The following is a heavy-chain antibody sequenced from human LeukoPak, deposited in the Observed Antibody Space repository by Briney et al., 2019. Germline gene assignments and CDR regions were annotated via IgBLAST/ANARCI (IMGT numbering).Heavy chain of an antibody. J-gene: IGHJ4*02. CDR3: ARDALIVPTLGY. CDR2: IKQDGSEK. D-gene: IGHD3-22*01. V-gene: IGHV3-7*01. Sequence: GGSLRLSCAASGFTFSSYWMTWVRQAPGKGLEWVANIKQDGSEKYYVASVKGRFTISRDNAKNSLYLQMNSLRAEDTAVYYCARDALIVPTLGYWGQGTLVTVSS. CDR1: GFTFSSYW.